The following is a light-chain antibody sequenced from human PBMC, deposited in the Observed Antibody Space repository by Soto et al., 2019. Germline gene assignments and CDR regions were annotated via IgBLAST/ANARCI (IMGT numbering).Light chain of an antibody. V-gene: IGKV2-28*01. CDR2: LGS. CDR3: MQALQTAWT. J-gene: IGKJ1*01. CDR1: QSLLHSNGYNY. Sequence: DIVMTQSPLSLPVTPGEPASISCRSSQSLLHSNGYNYLDWYLQKPGQSPQLLIYLGSNRASGVPDRFSGSASGTDFTLKISRVEAEDVGVYYCMQALQTAWTFGQGTKV.